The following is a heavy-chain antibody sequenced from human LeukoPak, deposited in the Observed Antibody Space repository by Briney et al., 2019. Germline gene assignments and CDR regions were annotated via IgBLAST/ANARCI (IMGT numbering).Heavy chain of an antibody. V-gene: IGHV1-2*02. D-gene: IGHD3-3*01. J-gene: IGHJ5*02. CDR3: VRPNFDFWSGTPTAS. Sequence: ASVKVSCKASGYTFTGYYMHWVRQAPGQGLEWMGWINPNSGGTNYAQKFQGRVTMTRDTSISTAYMELSRLRSDDTAVYYCVRPNFDFWSGTPTASWGQGTLVTVSS. CDR2: INPNSGGT. CDR1: GYTFTGYY.